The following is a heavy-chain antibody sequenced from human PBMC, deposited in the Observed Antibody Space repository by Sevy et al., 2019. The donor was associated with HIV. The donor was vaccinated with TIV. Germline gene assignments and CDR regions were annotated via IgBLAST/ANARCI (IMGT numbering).Heavy chain of an antibody. Sequence: GSLRLSCAASGFTFSRYTKHWVRQAPGKGLEWVSSITSDATYISYADSLRGRFTISRDNAKNSLFLQMSSLRAEDTAVYFCARDIATYSTGSYLRYFDYWGQGTLVTVSS. V-gene: IGHV3-21*06. J-gene: IGHJ4*02. CDR1: GFTFSRYT. CDR2: ITSDATYI. D-gene: IGHD6-19*01. CDR3: ARDIATYSTGSYLRYFDY.